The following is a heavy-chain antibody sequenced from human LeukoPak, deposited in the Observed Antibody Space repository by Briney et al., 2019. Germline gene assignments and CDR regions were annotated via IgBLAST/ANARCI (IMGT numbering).Heavy chain of an antibody. CDR1: GDFITAYY. J-gene: IGHJ4*02. D-gene: IGHD7-27*01. CDR2: VYYTGST. V-gene: IGHV4-59*01. CDR3: ASNTGTVFDN. Sequence: SETLSLTCTVSGDFITAYYWSWIRQAPGKGLEWIGYVYYTGSTAYTPSLRSRVTISLDMSKHQFSLNLTSVTAADTAVYYCASNTGTVFDNWGQGALVTVSS.